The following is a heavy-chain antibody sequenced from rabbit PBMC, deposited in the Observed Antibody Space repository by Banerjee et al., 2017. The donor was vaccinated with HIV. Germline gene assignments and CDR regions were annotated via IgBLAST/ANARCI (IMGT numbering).Heavy chain of an antibody. Sequence: QEQLEESGGGLVKPEGSLTLTCKASGFSFSSIYWICWVRQAPGKGLELIGCIYTGDSGTTWYASWVNGRFTTSKTSSTTVTLQMTSLTAADTAIYFCARDLAGVIGWNFNFWGPGTL. J-gene: IGHJ4*01. CDR3: ARDLAGVIGWNFNF. D-gene: IGHD4-1*01. CDR1: GFSFSSIYW. V-gene: IGHV1S45*01. CDR2: IYTGDSGTT.